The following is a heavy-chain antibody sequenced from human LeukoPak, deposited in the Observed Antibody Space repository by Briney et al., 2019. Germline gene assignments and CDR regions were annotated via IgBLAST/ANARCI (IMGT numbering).Heavy chain of an antibody. D-gene: IGHD3-10*01. J-gene: IGHJ4*02. CDR2: ICYSGST. Sequence: SETLSLTCTVSGGSISSSGYYWGWIRQPPGKGLEWIGSICYSGSTYYNPSLKSRVTISVDTSKNQFSLKLSSVTAADTAVYYCARGLLWFGELLYYFDYWGQGTLVTVSS. CDR3: ARGLLWFGELLYYFDY. CDR1: GGSISSSGYY. V-gene: IGHV4-39*01.